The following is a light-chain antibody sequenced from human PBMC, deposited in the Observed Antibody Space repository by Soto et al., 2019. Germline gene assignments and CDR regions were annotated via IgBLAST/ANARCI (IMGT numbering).Light chain of an antibody. J-gene: IGKJ1*01. CDR3: HQYGSIPRT. Sequence: EIVLTQSPGTLSLSPGERVTLSCTASQSISSSYLAWYQQKPGQAPRLLIYGVSSRATGIPDRFSGSGSGTDFTLTISRLEPEDFAVYYCHQYGSIPRTFGQGTKVEIK. CDR2: GVS. V-gene: IGKV3-20*01. CDR1: QSISSSY.